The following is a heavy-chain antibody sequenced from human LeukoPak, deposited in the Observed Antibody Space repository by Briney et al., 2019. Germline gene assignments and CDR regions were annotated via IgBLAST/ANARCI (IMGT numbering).Heavy chain of an antibody. Sequence: SETLSLTCTVSGGSISTYYWSWIRQSPGKGLEWIGSIYYSGSTNYNPSLKSRVTVSVDTSKNQFSLELSSVTAADTAVYYCAVNLTRHTFDIWGQGTMVTVSS. CDR2: IYYSGST. J-gene: IGHJ3*02. CDR3: AVNLTRHTFDI. D-gene: IGHD1-1*01. CDR1: GGSISTYY. V-gene: IGHV4-59*08.